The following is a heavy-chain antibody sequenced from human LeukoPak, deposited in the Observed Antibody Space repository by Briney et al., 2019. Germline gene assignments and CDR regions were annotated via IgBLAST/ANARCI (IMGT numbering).Heavy chain of an antibody. CDR1: GGSISSYY. CDR2: IYYSGST. Sequence: SETLSLTCTVSGGSISSYYWSWIRQPPGKGLEWIGYIYYSGSTNYNPSLKSRVTISVDTSKNQFSLKLSSVTAADTAVYYCARGMGNDYGDYFDYWGQGTLVTVSS. V-gene: IGHV4-59*08. J-gene: IGHJ4*02. CDR3: ARGMGNDYGDYFDY. D-gene: IGHD4-17*01.